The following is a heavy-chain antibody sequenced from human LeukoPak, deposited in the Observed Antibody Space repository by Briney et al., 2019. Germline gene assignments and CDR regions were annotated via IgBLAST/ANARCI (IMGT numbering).Heavy chain of an antibody. CDR2: IWYDGSNK. CDR1: GFTFSSYG. Sequence: GGSLRLSCAASGFTFSSYGMHWVRQAPGKGLEWVAVIWYDGSNKYYTDSVKGRSTISRDNSKNTLYLQMNSLRTEDTAVYYCAKDSYYYYIDVWGKGTTVTVSS. J-gene: IGHJ6*03. CDR3: AKDSYYYYIDV. V-gene: IGHV3-30*02.